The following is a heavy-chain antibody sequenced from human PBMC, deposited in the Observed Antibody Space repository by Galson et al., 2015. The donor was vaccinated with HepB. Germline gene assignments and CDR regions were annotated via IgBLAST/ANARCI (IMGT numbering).Heavy chain of an antibody. CDR2: ISYDGSNK. CDR1: GFTFSSYA. J-gene: IGHJ4*02. D-gene: IGHD6-19*01. V-gene: IGHV3-30-3*01. CDR3: ARGGPESSGWYAYYY. Sequence: SLRLSCAASGFTFSSYAMHWVRQAPGKGLEWVAVISYDGSNKYYADSVKGRFTISRDNSKNTLYLQMNSLRAEDTAVYYCARGGPESSGWYAYYYWGQGTLVTVSS.